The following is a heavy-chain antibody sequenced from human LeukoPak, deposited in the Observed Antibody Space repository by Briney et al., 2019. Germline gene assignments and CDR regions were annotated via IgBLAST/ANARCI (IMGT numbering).Heavy chain of an antibody. V-gene: IGHV3-23*01. CDR1: GFTFSSYA. CDR3: AKANRDYDFWSGYPCFEY. J-gene: IGHJ4*02. Sequence: PGGSLRLSCTASGFTFSSYAMSWVRQAPGKGLEWVSAISGSGVTTYYADSVMGRFTISRDSSKNTLYVQMNRLRAEDTAVYYCAKANRDYDFWSGYPCFEYWGQGTLVTVSP. CDR2: ISGSGVTT. D-gene: IGHD3-3*01.